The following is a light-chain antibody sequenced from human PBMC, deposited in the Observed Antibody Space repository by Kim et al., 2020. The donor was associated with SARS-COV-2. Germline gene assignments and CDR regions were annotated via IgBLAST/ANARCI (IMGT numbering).Light chain of an antibody. Sequence: VLTQSPDFQSVTPKEKVTITCRASQSIGISLHWYQQKPDQSPKLLIKYASQSISGVPSRFSGSGSGTDFTLTINSLDTEDAATYFCLQTNTQLTFGQGTKLEI. CDR2: YAS. J-gene: IGKJ2*01. CDR1: QSIGIS. V-gene: IGKV6-21*02. CDR3: LQTNTQLT.